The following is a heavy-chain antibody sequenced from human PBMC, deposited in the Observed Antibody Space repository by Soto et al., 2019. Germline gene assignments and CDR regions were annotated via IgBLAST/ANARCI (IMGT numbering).Heavy chain of an antibody. J-gene: IGHJ4*02. V-gene: IGHV3-30-3*01. Sequence: VQLVESGGGVVQPGRSLRLSCAASGFTFSSYAMHWVRQAPGKGLEWVAVISYDGSNKYYADSVKGRFTISRDNSKNTLYLQMNSLRAEDTAVYYCARDSFGAAGLNDYWGQGTLVTVSS. D-gene: IGHD6-13*01. CDR1: GFTFSSYA. CDR2: ISYDGSNK. CDR3: ARDSFGAAGLNDY.